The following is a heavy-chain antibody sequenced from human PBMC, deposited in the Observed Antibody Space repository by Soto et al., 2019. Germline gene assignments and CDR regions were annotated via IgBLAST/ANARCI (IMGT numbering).Heavy chain of an antibody. V-gene: IGHV4-39*01. CDR2: VYYRGRS. J-gene: IGHJ4*02. CDR3: VSQRTTVPTQAYFDY. CDR1: GGSVTNSSYY. Sequence: SATLSLTCTVSGGSVTNSSYYWCWIRQSPGKGLEWIGSVYYRGRSYSKSSVKSRVTISVDTSKNRFSLSLNSVTASDTAVYFCVSQRTTVPTQAYFDYWGPGALVTVSS. D-gene: IGHD4-17*01.